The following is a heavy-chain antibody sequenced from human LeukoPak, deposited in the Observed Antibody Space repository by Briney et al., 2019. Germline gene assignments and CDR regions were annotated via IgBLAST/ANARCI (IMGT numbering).Heavy chain of an antibody. CDR3: ARGQSLNDY. V-gene: IGHV1-2*02. Sequence: ASVKVSCKASEYTFTEYYMHWVRQAPGQGLEWMGWINPNSGGANYAEKFQGRVTMTRDTSISTAYMELCRLRYDDTALYYCARGQSLNDYWGEGTLVTVSS. J-gene: IGHJ4*02. CDR2: INPNSGGA. CDR1: EYTFTEYY.